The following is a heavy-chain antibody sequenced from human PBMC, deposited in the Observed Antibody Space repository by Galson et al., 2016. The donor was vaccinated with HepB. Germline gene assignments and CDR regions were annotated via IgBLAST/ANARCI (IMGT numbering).Heavy chain of an antibody. CDR2: IHHSGIT. Sequence: SETLSLTCGVSGGSFGRYYWSWIRQPPGKGLEWIGGIHHSGITNYNPSLKGRVTISLDTSKNQFSLRLNFVTAADTAVYYCSSLRMGRQLTRLQKIQRKYYDGMDVWGQGTSVTVSS. V-gene: IGHV4-34*01. CDR1: GGSFGRYY. J-gene: IGHJ6*02. D-gene: IGHD4-11*01. CDR3: SSLRMGRQLTRLQKIQRKYYDGMDV.